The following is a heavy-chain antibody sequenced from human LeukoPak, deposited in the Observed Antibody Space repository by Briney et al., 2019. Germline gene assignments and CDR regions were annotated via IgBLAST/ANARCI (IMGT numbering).Heavy chain of an antibody. D-gene: IGHD6-19*01. CDR1: GGTFISYA. Sequence: ASVKVSCKASGGTFISYAISWVRQAPGKGLEWMGGFDPEDGETIYAQKFQGRVTMTEDTSTDTAYMELSSLRSEDTAVYYCALAVAGISFDYWGQGTLVTVSS. J-gene: IGHJ4*02. V-gene: IGHV1-24*01. CDR3: ALAVAGISFDY. CDR2: FDPEDGET.